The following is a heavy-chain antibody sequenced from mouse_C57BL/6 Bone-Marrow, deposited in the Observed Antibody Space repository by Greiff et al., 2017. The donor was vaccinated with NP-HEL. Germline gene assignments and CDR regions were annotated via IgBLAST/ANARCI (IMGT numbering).Heavy chain of an antibody. CDR1: GFTFSSYA. V-gene: IGHV5-4*01. Sequence: EVQLVESGGGLVKPGGSLKLSCAASGFTFSSYAMSWVRQTPEKRLEWVATISDGGSYTYYPDNVKGRFTISRDNAKNNLYLQMSHLKSEDTAMYYCAREWLMGYWGQGTTLTVSS. CDR2: ISDGGSYT. D-gene: IGHD2-2*01. J-gene: IGHJ2*01. CDR3: AREWLMGY.